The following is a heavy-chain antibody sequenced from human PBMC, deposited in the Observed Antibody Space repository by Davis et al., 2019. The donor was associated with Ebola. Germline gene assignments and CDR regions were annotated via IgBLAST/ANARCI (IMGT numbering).Heavy chain of an antibody. CDR2: INHSGST. CDR3: ARQRYSYGFGY. CDR1: GGSFSGYD. D-gene: IGHD5-18*01. Sequence: MPSETLSLTCAVYGGSFSGYDWSWIRQPPGKGLEWIGEINHSGSTNYNPSLKSRVTISVDTSKNQFSLKLSSVTAADTAVYYCARQRYSYGFGYWGQGNLVTVSS. J-gene: IGHJ4*02. V-gene: IGHV4-34*01.